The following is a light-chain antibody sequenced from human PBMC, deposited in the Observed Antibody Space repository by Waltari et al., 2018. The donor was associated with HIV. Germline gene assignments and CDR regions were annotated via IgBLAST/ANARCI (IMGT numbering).Light chain of an antibody. CDR2: WAS. V-gene: IGKV4-1*01. CDR1: QSISYSSRNMAY. Sequence: DIVMTQSPDSLALSLGERATINCVSSQSISYSSRNMAYLAWYQQKPGQSTKLLISWASTRDSGVPDRFSGSGSGTDFTLTIDSLQSGDVAVYFCQQYYSTPPTFGRGTKVEIK. CDR3: QQYYSTPPT. J-gene: IGKJ1*01.